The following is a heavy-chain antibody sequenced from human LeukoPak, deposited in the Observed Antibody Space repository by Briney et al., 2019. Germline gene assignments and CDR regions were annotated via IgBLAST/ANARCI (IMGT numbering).Heavy chain of an antibody. D-gene: IGHD3-10*01. V-gene: IGHV2-5*02. CDR3: AHFPSMIRGVIANIYFDH. CDR1: GFSLNTVGVG. CDR2: IYWDDDK. Sequence: SGPTLVIPTQTLTLTCAFSGFSLNTVGVGVAWIRQPPGKALEWLALIYWDDDKRYNPSLKSRLTITKDTSGNQVVLTLTNVDPVDTATYYCAHFPSMIRGVIANIYFDHWGQGTLVAVSS. J-gene: IGHJ4*02.